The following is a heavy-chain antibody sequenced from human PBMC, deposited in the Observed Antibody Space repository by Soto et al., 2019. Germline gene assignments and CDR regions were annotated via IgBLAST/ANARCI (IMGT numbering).Heavy chain of an antibody. J-gene: IGHJ1*01. Sequence: QVQLVESGGGVVQPGRSLRLSCAASGFTFSSYAMHWVRQAPGKGLEWVAVISYDGSNKYYADSVKGRFTISRDNSKNTLYLQMSSLRAEDTAVNYCASPDYCISNSCHEYFQHWGQGTLVTVSS. D-gene: IGHD2-2*01. V-gene: IGHV3-30-3*01. CDR2: ISYDGSNK. CDR3: ASPDYCISNSCHEYFQH. CDR1: GFTFSSYA.